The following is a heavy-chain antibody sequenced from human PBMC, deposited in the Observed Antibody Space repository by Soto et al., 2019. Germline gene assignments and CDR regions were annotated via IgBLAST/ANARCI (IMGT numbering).Heavy chain of an antibody. CDR3: ARDYWSGDRYYYGMYV. J-gene: IGHJ6*04. CDR2: INPNSGGP. V-gene: IGHV1-2*02. Sequence: ASVKVSCKASGYTFTGYYIHWVRQAPGQRLEWMGYINPNSGGPNYAQKFHGRVTMTRDTSITTAYMELSRLRSDDTAVYYCARDYWSGDRYYYGMYVYGKGTTVTVSS. D-gene: IGHD3-3*01. CDR1: GYTFTGYY.